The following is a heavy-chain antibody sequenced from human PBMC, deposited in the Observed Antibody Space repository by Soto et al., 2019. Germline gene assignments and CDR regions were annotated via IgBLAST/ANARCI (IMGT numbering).Heavy chain of an antibody. CDR3: AHSPSANGAFDY. D-gene: IGHD7-27*01. CDR1: GFSLSTGGVG. Sequence: QITLKESGPTLVKPTQTLTLTCTFSGFSLSTGGVGVGWIRQPPGKALEWLALIYWDDDKRYSPSLKTMLTITKYTSKNQVVLTMTNMDPVDTATYYCAHSPSANGAFDYWGQGTLVTVSS. V-gene: IGHV2-5*02. J-gene: IGHJ4*02. CDR2: IYWDDDK.